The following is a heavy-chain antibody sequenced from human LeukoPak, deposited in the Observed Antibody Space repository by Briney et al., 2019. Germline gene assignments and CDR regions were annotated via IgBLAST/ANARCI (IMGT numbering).Heavy chain of an antibody. CDR2: ISSSSSYI. J-gene: IGHJ4*02. CDR3: ARDPSNYGDYFQYYFDY. CDR1: GFTFSSYS. V-gene: IGHV3-21*01. Sequence: GGSLRLSCAASGFTFSSYSMNWVRQAPGKGLEWVSSISSSSSYIYYAESVKGRFTIPRDNAKNSLYLQMNSLRAEDTAVYYCARDPSNYGDYFQYYFDYWGQGTLVTVSS. D-gene: IGHD4-17*01.